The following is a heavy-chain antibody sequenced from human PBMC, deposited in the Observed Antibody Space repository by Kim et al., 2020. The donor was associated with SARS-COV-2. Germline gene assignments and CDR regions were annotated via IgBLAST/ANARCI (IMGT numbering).Heavy chain of an antibody. Sequence: YSPALKSRLNITKDTSKNQVVLTMTNMDPVDTATYYCAHLPLYYYYGMDVWGQGTTVTVSS. V-gene: IGHV2-5*01. CDR3: AHLPLYYYYGMDV. J-gene: IGHJ6*02.